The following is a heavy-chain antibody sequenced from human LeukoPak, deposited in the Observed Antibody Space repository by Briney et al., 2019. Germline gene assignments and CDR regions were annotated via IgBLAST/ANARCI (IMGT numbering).Heavy chain of an antibody. J-gene: IGHJ6*02. Sequence: NPGGSLRLSCAASGFTFSSYAMSWVRQAPGKGLEWVSAISGSGSSTYYADSVKGRFTISRDNSKNTLYLQMNSLRAEDTAVYYCATVSGSRYYYYGMDVWGQGTTVTVSS. CDR3: ATVSGSRYYYYGMDV. CDR1: GFTFSSYA. V-gene: IGHV3-23*01. CDR2: ISGSGSST. D-gene: IGHD1-26*01.